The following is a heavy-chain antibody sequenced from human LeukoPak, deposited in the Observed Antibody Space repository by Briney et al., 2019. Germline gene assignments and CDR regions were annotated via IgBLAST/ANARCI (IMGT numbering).Heavy chain of an antibody. D-gene: IGHD3-22*01. CDR3: ARDRGTSRITMKVVAENIFDY. V-gene: IGHV1-2*06. J-gene: IGHJ4*02. Sequence: AASVKVSCKASGYTFTGHYLHWVRQAPGQGLEWMGRINPNNGGASYAQKFQGRVTMTRDTSISTAYMELSGLIPDDTAVYYCARDRGTSRITMKVVAENIFDYWGQGTLATVSS. CDR2: INPNNGGA. CDR1: GYTFTGHY.